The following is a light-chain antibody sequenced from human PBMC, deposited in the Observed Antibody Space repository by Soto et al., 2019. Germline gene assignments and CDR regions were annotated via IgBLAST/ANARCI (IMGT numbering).Light chain of an antibody. CDR2: SAS. J-gene: IGKJ4*01. CDR3: QERNRWQRGT. CDR1: QSVSVN. V-gene: IGKV3-11*01. Sequence: EVVLTQSPATLSLSPGESATLSCRSRQSVSVNFAWYRQKPGQAPRPLIYSASERAPGIPARFSGRGSGTYFTLTLSSLEPEDFAVYYCQERNRWQRGTFGGGTQVDIK.